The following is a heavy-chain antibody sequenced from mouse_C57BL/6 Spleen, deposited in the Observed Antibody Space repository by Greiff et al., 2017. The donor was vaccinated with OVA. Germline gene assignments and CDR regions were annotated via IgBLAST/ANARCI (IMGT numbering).Heavy chain of an antibody. V-gene: IGHV5-9*01. Sequence: EVMLVESGGGLVKPGGSLKLSCAASGFTFSSYTMSWVRQTPEKRLEWVATISGGGGNTYYPDSVKGRFTIARDNAKNTLYLQMSSLRSEDTALYYCASHDGYQYYFDYWGQGTTLTVSS. J-gene: IGHJ2*01. D-gene: IGHD2-3*01. CDR1: GFTFSSYT. CDR2: ISGGGGNT. CDR3: ASHDGYQYYFDY.